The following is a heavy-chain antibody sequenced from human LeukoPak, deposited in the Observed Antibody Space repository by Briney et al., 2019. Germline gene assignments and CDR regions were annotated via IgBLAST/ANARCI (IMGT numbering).Heavy chain of an antibody. V-gene: IGHV3-48*01. J-gene: IGHJ6*04. Sequence: GGSLRLSCTASGFTFRSHSMIWVRQAPGKGLEWISYISGSSGTIYYADSVKGRFIISRDNDKNSLYLQMHSLRVEDTAVYFCTRVEKGFWSGFKMDVWGKGTTVAVSS. CDR1: GFTFRSHS. CDR2: ISGSSGTI. D-gene: IGHD3-3*01. CDR3: TRVEKGFWSGFKMDV.